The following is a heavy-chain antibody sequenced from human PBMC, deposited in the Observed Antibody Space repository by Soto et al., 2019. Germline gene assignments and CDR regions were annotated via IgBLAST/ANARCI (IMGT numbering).Heavy chain of an antibody. CDR3: ARDVCLYGRDV. CDR1: GGSISSSSYY. J-gene: IGHJ6*02. Sequence: SETLSLTCTVSGGSISSSSYYWGWIRQPPGKGLEWIGSIYYSGSTYYNPSLKSRVTISVDTSKNQFSLKLSSVTAADTAVYYCARDVCLYGRDVWGLGTTGTV. V-gene: IGHV4-39*01. CDR2: IYYSGST.